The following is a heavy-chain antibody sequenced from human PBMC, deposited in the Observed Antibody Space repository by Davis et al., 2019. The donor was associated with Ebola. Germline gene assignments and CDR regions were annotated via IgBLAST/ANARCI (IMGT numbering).Heavy chain of an antibody. CDR1: GFTFSSYA. J-gene: IGHJ6*03. V-gene: IGHV3-30-3*01. Sequence: GESLKISCTASGFTFSSYAMHWVRQAPGKGLEWVAVISYDGNELYHADSVRGRFSISRDNSKNTLYLQMNSLRAEDTAVYFCATFNWYYMDVWGKGTRVTVSS. CDR2: ISYDGNEL. CDR3: ATFNWYYMDV. D-gene: IGHD5-24*01.